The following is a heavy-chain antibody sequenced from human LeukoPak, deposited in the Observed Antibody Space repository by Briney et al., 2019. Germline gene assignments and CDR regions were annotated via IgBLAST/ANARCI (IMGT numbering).Heavy chain of an antibody. Sequence: GGSLRLSCAASGFTFSGYDFHWVRQATGRGLEWVSAIGNVGDTHYLDSVKGRFTISRENAKNSLYLQMNRLRAGDTAVYYCARETGDVLLGAFDIWGQGTMGTLSS. J-gene: IGHJ3*02. CDR2: IGNVGDT. CDR1: GFTFSGYD. V-gene: IGHV3-13*04. D-gene: IGHD3-10*01. CDR3: ARETGDVLLGAFDI.